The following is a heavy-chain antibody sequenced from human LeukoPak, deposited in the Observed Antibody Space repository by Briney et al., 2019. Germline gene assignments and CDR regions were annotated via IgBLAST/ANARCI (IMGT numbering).Heavy chain of an antibody. Sequence: SVKVSCKASGYTFTSYGISWVRQAPGQGLEWMGGIIPIFGTANYAQKFQGRVTITADESTSTAYMELSSLRSEDTAVYYCAREGSRFTTNWFDPWGQGTLVTVSS. J-gene: IGHJ5*02. CDR2: IIPIFGTA. CDR3: AREGSRFTTNWFDP. V-gene: IGHV1-69*13. D-gene: IGHD1-14*01. CDR1: GYTFTSYG.